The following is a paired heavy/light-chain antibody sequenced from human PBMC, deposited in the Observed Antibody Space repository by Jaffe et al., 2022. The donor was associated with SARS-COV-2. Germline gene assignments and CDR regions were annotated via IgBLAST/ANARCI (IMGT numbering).Light chain of an antibody. CDR3: QQYDSSPRWT. CDR1: QYVSSSF. Sequence: EIVLTQSPGTLSLSPGERATLSCRASQYVSSSFLAWYQQRPGQAPRLLIYGASSRATGIPDKFSGSGSGTDFTLTISRLEPEDFAVYYCQQYDSSPRWTFGQGTKVEIK. J-gene: IGKJ1*01. CDR2: GAS. V-gene: IGKV3-20*01.
Heavy chain of an antibody. CDR3: ASDFGGNSYYFDY. V-gene: IGHV3-30*03. Sequence: QVQLVESGGGVVQPGRSLRLSCAASGFTFSGFGMHWVRQAPGKGLEWVAVVSYDGSRKYYADSVKGRFTISRDNSRNTLSLQMNSLRAEDTAVYSCASDFGGNSYYFDYWGQGTLVTVSS. D-gene: IGHD2-21*02. CDR1: GFTFSGFG. CDR2: VSYDGSRK. J-gene: IGHJ4*02.